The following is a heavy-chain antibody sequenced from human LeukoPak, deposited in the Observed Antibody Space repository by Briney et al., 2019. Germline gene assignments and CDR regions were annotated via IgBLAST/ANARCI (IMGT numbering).Heavy chain of an antibody. CDR1: GYTFTSYG. J-gene: IGHJ4*02. Sequence: ASVKVSCKASGYTFTSYGISWVRQAPGQGFEWMGWISAYNGNTNYAQKLQGRVTMTTDTSTSTAYMELRSLRSDDTAVYYCARDQDYYGSGSYSDYWGQGTLVTVSS. V-gene: IGHV1-18*01. CDR2: ISAYNGNT. D-gene: IGHD3-10*01. CDR3: ARDQDYYGSGSYSDY.